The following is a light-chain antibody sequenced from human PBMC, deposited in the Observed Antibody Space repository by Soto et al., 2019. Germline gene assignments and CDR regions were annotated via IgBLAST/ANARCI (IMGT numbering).Light chain of an antibody. CDR2: GAS. V-gene: IGKV3-15*01. J-gene: IGKJ1*01. CDR1: QSVSSN. Sequence: EIVMTQSPATLSVSPGERATLSCRASQSVSSNLAWYQQKPGQAPRLLIYGASTRATGIPARLSGSGSGTEFTLTISSLQSEDFAVYYCQQYNKWPTFGQGTKVDIK. CDR3: QQYNKWPT.